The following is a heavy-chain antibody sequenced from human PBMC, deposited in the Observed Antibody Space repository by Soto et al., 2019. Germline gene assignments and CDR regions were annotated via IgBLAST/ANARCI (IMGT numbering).Heavy chain of an antibody. J-gene: IGHJ4*02. CDR3: ARNYYKYYDSSGYYRSPAY. CDR2: ISNIGGT. V-gene: IGHV3-23*01. D-gene: IGHD3-22*01. Sequence: GGSLRLSCAASGFTFSNYGINWVRQAPGRGLEWVSGISNIGGTYYTDSVKGRSTISRDNSKNTMYLQMNSLRAEDTAVYYCARNYYKYYDSSGYYRSPAYWGQGT. CDR1: GFTFSNYG.